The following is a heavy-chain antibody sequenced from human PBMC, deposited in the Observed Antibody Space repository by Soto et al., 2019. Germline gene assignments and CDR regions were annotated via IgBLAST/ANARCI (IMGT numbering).Heavy chain of an antibody. J-gene: IGHJ5*02. D-gene: IGHD2-2*01. CDR3: ARADVFVTAASP. CDR2: IYYSGST. CDR1: GGSISSSSYY. Sequence: PSETLSLTCTVSGGSISSSSYYWGWIRQPPGKGLEWIGYIYYSGSTYYNPSLKSRVTISVDTSKNQFSLKLSSVTAADTAVYYCARADVFVTAASPWGQGTLVTVSS. V-gene: IGHV4-30-4*08.